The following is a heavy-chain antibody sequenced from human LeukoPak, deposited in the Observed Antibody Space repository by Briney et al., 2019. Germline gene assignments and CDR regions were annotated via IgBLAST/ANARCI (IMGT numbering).Heavy chain of an antibody. V-gene: IGHV3-48*04. Sequence: GGSLRLSCAASGFTFSSYTMNWVRQAPGKGLEWVSYISSSSSTIYYADSVKGRFTTSRDNAKNSLYLQMNGLRAEDTAVYYCAIYCSGGSCFRNWGQGTLVTVSS. CDR1: GFTFSSYT. J-gene: IGHJ4*02. CDR3: AIYCSGGSCFRN. CDR2: ISSSSSTI. D-gene: IGHD2-15*01.